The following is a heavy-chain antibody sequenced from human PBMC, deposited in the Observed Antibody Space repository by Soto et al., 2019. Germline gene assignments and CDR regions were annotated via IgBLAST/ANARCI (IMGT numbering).Heavy chain of an antibody. CDR3: AKVLPVIPSRRPRYCSSTSCYFNAFDI. CDR2: ISGSGGST. D-gene: IGHD2-2*01. V-gene: IGHV3-23*01. Sequence: QPGGSLRLSCAASGFTFSSYAMSWVRQAPGKGLEWVSAISGSGGSTYYADSVKGRFTISRDNSKNTLYLQMNSLRAEDTAVYYCAKVLPVIPSRRPRYCSSTSCYFNAFDIWGQGTMVTVSS. J-gene: IGHJ3*02. CDR1: GFTFSSYA.